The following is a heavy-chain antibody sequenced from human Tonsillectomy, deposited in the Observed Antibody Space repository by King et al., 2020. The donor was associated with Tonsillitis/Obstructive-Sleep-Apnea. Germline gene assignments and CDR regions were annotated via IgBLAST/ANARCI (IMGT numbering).Heavy chain of an antibody. J-gene: IGHJ4*02. CDR1: GGSFNAYY. D-gene: IGHD4-23*01. CDR3: ARVDYGGNPGI. Sequence: VQLQQWGAGLLKPSETLSLTCAVYGGSFNAYYWSWIRQPPGKGLEWIGEINHSGSTNYNPSLKSRVTISVDTSKNQFSLNLSSVTAADTAVYYCARVDYGGNPGIWGQGTPVTVSP. V-gene: IGHV4-34*01. CDR2: INHSGST.